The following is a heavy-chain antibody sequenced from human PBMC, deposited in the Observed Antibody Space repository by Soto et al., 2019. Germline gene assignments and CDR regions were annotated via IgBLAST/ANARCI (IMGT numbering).Heavy chain of an antibody. Sequence: QVQLVQSGADVTTPGASVRVSCKASGYTFTGYYVTSVLEAPGHGPEWMGWLTPETGVTSYAQKFQGRVTWSRDTSINTAYLWLSTLRFVDAAVYFCARERYLVISAAMDLWGEGATVTVAS. CDR2: LTPETGVT. CDR1: GYTFTGYY. CDR3: ARERYLVISAAMDL. D-gene: IGHD2-21*01. J-gene: IGHJ6*01. V-gene: IGHV1-2*02.